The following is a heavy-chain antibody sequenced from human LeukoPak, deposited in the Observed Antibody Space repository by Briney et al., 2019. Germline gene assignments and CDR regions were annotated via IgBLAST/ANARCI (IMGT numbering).Heavy chain of an antibody. D-gene: IGHD1-1*01. V-gene: IGHV3-33*01. Sequence: PGGSLRLSCAASGFTFSSYDIHWVRQAPGKGLEWVAVIWYDGSNKYYADSVKGRFTISRDNSKNTLYLQMSSLRAEDTAVYFCARPRTAWSSHWYFEIWGRGTLVTVSS. J-gene: IGHJ2*01. CDR3: ARPRTAWSSHWYFEI. CDR1: GFTFSSYD. CDR2: IWYDGSNK.